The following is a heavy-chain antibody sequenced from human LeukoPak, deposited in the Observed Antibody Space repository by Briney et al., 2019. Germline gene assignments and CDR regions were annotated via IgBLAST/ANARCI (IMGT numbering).Heavy chain of an antibody. J-gene: IGHJ4*02. CDR1: GFTFSSHG. CDR2: ISYDGSNK. D-gene: IGHD3-3*01. CDR3: AKDLENGASDY. V-gene: IGHV3-30*18. Sequence: GGSLRLSCAASGFTFSSHGMHWVRQAPGKGLEWVAVISYDGSNKYYADSVKGRFTISRDNSKNTLYLQMNSLRAEDTAVYYCAKDLENGASDYWGQGTLVTVSS.